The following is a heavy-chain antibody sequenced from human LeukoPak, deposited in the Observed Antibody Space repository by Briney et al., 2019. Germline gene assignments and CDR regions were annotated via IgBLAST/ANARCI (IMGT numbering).Heavy chain of an antibody. Sequence: SETLSLTCTVSGGSISSYYWSWIRQPPGKGLEWIGYIYYSGSTNYNPSLKSRVTISVDTSKNQFSLKLSSVTAADTAVYYCARHSPRWGVRSGVETKGYRWFDPWGQGTLVTVSS. CDR3: ARHSPRWGVRSGVETKGYRWFDP. CDR2: IYYSGST. J-gene: IGHJ5*02. CDR1: GGSISSYY. D-gene: IGHD3-10*01. V-gene: IGHV4-59*08.